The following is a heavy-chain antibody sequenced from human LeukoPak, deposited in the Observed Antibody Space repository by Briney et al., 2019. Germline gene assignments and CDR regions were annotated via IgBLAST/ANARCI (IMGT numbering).Heavy chain of an antibody. D-gene: IGHD1-26*01. CDR3: ARLKWEEDAFDI. V-gene: IGHV4-4*07. CDR1: GGSISSYY. Sequence: SETLSLTCTVSGGSISSYYWSWIRQPAGKGLEWIGRIYTSGSTNYNPSLKSRVTMSVDTSKNQFSLKLSSATAADTAVYYCARLKWEEDAFDIWGQGTMVTVSS. J-gene: IGHJ3*02. CDR2: IYTSGST.